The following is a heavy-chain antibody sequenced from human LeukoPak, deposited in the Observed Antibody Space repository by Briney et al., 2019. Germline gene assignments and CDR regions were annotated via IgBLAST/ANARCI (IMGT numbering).Heavy chain of an antibody. CDR1: GGSITSYY. J-gene: IGHJ4*02. CDR2: IYYSGTT. CDR3: ARDRGAVGATWMSDY. V-gene: IGHV4-59*01. Sequence: SETLSLTCTVSGGSITSYYWSWIRQPPGKGLEWIGHIYYSGTTDYNPSLKSRVTISVDTSKNQFSLKLSSVTAADTAVYYCARDRGAVGATWMSDYWGQGTLVTVSS. D-gene: IGHD1-26*01.